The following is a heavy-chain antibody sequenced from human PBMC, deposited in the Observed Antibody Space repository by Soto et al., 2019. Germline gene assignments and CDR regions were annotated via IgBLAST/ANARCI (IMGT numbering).Heavy chain of an antibody. J-gene: IGHJ5*02. Sequence: QVQLVQSGAEVKKPGSSVKVSCKASGGTFSSYAISWVRQAPGQGLEWMGGIIPIFGTANYAQKFQGRVTITADEATSTAYRELSSLRSEDTAVYYGARQSTVTIGDSNWFDPWGQGTLVTVSS. V-gene: IGHV1-69*12. CDR1: GGTFSSYA. CDR2: IIPIFGTA. D-gene: IGHD4-17*01. CDR3: ARQSTVTIGDSNWFDP.